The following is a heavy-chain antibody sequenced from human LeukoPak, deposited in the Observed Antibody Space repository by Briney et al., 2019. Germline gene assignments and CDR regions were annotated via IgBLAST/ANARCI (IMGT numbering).Heavy chain of an antibody. CDR2: IYYSGST. D-gene: IGHD1-1*01. V-gene: IGHV4-39*07. CDR3: ARGPSELERRGGFNY. CDR1: GGSISSSSYY. Sequence: PSETLSLTCTVSGGSISSSSYYWGWIRQPPGKGLEWIGSIYYSGSTYYNPSLKSRVTISVDTFKNQFSLKLSSVTAADTAVYYCARGPSELERRGGFNYWGQGTLVTVSS. J-gene: IGHJ4*02.